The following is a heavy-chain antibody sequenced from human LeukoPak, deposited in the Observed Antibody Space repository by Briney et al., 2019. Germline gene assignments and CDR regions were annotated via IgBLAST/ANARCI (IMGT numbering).Heavy chain of an antibody. J-gene: IGHJ3*01. V-gene: IGHV3-23*01. Sequence: AGGSLRLSCAASGFTFSNFPMSWVRQAPGKGLEWVSAISGSGGNKYYADSVKGRFTISRDNSRNTVSLQMNTLRAEDTALYYCAKEMIANGVTLGFDVWGQGTMVTVSS. CDR2: ISGSGGNK. CDR1: GFTFSNFP. D-gene: IGHD2-21*02. CDR3: AKEMIANGVTLGFDV.